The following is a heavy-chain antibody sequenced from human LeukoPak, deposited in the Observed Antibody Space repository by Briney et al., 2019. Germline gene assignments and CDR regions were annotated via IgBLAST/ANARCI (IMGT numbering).Heavy chain of an antibody. CDR1: GYSFTSYW. V-gene: IGHV5-51*01. CDR2: IYPGDSDT. Sequence: GESLKISCKGSGYSFTSYWIGWVRQMPGKGLEWKGIIYPGDSDTRYSPSFQGQVTLSADKSISTAYLQWSSLKASDTAMYYCARLSYYDSSGYYFGGFWDAFDTWGQGTMVTVCS. J-gene: IGHJ3*02. D-gene: IGHD3-22*01. CDR3: ARLSYYDSSGYYFGGFWDAFDT.